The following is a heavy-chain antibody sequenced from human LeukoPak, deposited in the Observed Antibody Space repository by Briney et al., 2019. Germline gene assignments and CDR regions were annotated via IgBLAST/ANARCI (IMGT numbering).Heavy chain of an antibody. V-gene: IGHV3-48*03. CDR2: ISSSGSTI. CDR3: ASTTPVLSPHDAFDI. D-gene: IGHD3-10*01. CDR1: GFTFSSYE. J-gene: IGHJ3*02. Sequence: GGSLRLSCAASGFTFSSYEMNWVRQAPGKGLEWVSYISSSGSTIHYADSVKGRFTISRDNAKNSLYLQMNSLRAEDTAVYYCASTTPVLSPHDAFDIWGQGTMVTVSS.